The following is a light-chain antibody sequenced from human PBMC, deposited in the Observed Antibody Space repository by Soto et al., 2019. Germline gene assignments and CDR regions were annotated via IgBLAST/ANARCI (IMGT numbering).Light chain of an antibody. CDR3: QQRGKWPERT. CDR2: DAS. CDR1: QSVRDSH. Sequence: EIVLTQSPGTLSLSPGERATLSCRASQSVRDSHLAWYQQKPGQAPSLLIYDASNRATGIPARFSGSGSGTDFTLTISSLEPEDFAVEVCQQRGKWPERTFGGGTKVEIK. J-gene: IGKJ4*01. V-gene: IGKV3-11*01.